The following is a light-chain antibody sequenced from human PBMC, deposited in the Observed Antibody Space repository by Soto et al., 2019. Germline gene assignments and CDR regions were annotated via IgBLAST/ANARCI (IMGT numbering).Light chain of an antibody. CDR2: GTS. J-gene: IGKJ2*04. CDR3: EKYVRSRCR. CDR1: QSVSSSY. V-gene: IGKV3-20*01. Sequence: EVVLTQSPGTLSLSPGERATLSCRASQSVSSSYLAWYQQKPGQAPRLLIYGTSSRATGIPNRFSGSGSGNCFIFTIGSVVLNVFDGDSCEKYVRSRCRFGQG.